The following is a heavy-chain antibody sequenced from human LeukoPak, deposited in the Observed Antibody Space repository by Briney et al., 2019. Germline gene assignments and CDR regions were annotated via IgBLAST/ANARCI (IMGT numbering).Heavy chain of an antibody. CDR2: IHYSGST. D-gene: IGHD3-22*01. Sequence: SETLSLTCTVSGGSISSSSYYWGWIRQPPGKGLEWIGSIHYSGSTYYNPSLKSRVTISVDTSKNQFSLKLSSETAADTAVYYCATVITGAFDIWGQGTMVTVSS. CDR1: GGSISSSSYY. CDR3: ATVITGAFDI. V-gene: IGHV4-39*01. J-gene: IGHJ3*02.